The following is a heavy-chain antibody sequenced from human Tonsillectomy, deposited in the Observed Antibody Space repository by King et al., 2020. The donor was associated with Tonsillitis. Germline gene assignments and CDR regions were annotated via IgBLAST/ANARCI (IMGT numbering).Heavy chain of an antibody. J-gene: IGHJ4*02. CDR2: LRSKAYGGTT. CDR3: TSAVAVAGTGFAY. V-gene: IGHV3-49*04. Sequence: VQLVESGGGLVQPGRSLRLSCTASGFTFGDYALTWVRQAPGKGLEWVGFLRSKAYGGTTEYAASVKGRFTISRDDSKSIAYLQMNSLKTEDTAVYYCTSAVAVAGTGFAYWGQGTLVTVSS. D-gene: IGHD6-19*01. CDR1: GFTFGDYA.